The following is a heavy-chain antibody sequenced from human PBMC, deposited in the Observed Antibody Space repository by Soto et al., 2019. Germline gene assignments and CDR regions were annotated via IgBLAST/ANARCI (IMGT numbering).Heavy chain of an antibody. D-gene: IGHD2-21*02. J-gene: IGHJ6*02. CDR3: ARGSGGNSMWYYYGMDV. CDR1: GYSFTSYW. CDR2: IYPGDSDT. Sequence: GESLKISCKGSGYSFTSYWIGWVRQMPGKGLEWMGIIYPGDSDTRYSPSFQGQVPISADKSISPAYLQWSSLKASDTAIFYCARGSGGNSMWYYYGMDVWGQGTTVTVSS. V-gene: IGHV5-51*01.